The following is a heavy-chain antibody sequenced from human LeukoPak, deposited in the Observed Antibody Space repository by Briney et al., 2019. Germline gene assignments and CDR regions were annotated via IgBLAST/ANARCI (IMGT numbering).Heavy chain of an antibody. J-gene: IGHJ4*02. D-gene: IGHD6-19*01. V-gene: IGHV1-18*04. CDR1: GYIFTNYG. CDR3: ARVLLYGSGWVTYFDY. CDR2: ISGYNGNT. Sequence: ASVKVSCMASGYIFTNYGIGWVRQAPGQGLEWMGWISGYNGNTNYAQKLQGRVTMTTDTSTSTAYMELSSLRSEDTAVYYCARVLLYGSGWVTYFDYWGQGTLVTVSS.